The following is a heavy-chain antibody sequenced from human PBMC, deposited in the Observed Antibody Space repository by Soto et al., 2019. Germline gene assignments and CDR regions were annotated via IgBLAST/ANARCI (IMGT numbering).Heavy chain of an antibody. CDR1: GFTFSSYA. Sequence: GGSLRLSCAASGFTFSSYAMSWVRQAPGKGLEWVSAISGSGGSTYYADSVKGRFTISRDNSKNTLYLQMNSLRAEDTAVYYCARVRAYCGGDCPEYFQHWGQGTLVTVSS. CDR2: ISGSGGST. J-gene: IGHJ1*01. D-gene: IGHD2-21*02. V-gene: IGHV3-23*01. CDR3: ARVRAYCGGDCPEYFQH.